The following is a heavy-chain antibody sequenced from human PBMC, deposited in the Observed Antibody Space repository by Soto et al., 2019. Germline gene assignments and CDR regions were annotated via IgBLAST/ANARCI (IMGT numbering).Heavy chain of an antibody. Sequence: PSETLSLTCTVSGGSISSYYWSWIRQPPGKGLEWIGYIYYSGSTNYNPSLKSRVTISVDTSKNQFSLRLSSVTAADTAVYYCARVRAPPTVTNYYYMDVWGKGTTVTVSS. J-gene: IGHJ6*03. D-gene: IGHD4-17*01. CDR3: ARVRAPPTVTNYYYMDV. CDR1: GGSISSYY. V-gene: IGHV4-59*01. CDR2: IYYSGST.